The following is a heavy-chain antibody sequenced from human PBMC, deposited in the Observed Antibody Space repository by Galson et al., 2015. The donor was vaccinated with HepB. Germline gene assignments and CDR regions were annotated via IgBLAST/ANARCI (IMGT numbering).Heavy chain of an antibody. J-gene: IGHJ4*02. CDR3: AREGPTGLDY. CDR2: IYYSGST. CDR1: GGSVSSGSYY. V-gene: IGHV4-61*01. Sequence: SETLSLTCTVSGGSVSSGSYYWSWIRQPPGKGLEWIGYIYYSGSTNYNPSLKSRVTISVDTSKNQFSLKLSSVTAADTAVYYCAREGPTGLDYWGQGTLVTVSS.